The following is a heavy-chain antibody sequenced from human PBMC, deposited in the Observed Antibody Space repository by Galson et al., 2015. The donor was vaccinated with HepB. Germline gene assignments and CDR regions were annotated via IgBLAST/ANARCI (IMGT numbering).Heavy chain of an antibody. CDR1: GFTFSSYS. CDR3: ASANSSSWYSYYYYYGMDV. CDR2: ISSSSSYI. V-gene: IGHV3-21*01. Sequence: SLRLSCAASGFTFSSYSMNWVRQAPGKGLEWVSSISSSSSYIYYADSVKGRFTISRDNAKNSLYLQMNSLRAEDTAVYYCASANSSSWYSYYYYYGMDVWGQGTTVTVSS. D-gene: IGHD6-13*01. J-gene: IGHJ6*02.